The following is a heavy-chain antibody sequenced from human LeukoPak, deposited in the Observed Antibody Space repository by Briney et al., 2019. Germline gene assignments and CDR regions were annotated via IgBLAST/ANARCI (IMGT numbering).Heavy chain of an antibody. V-gene: IGHV3-30-3*01. CDR3: AVEGYCSGGSCYTNWFDS. Sequence: GGSLRLSCAASGFTFSNYAMHWVRQAPGQGLEWVAVLSYDGSIKYYTDSVKGRFTISRDNSKNTLYLQMNSLRAEDTAVYYCAVEGYCSGGSCYTNWFDSWGQGTLVTVSS. D-gene: IGHD2-15*01. CDR1: GFTFSNYA. J-gene: IGHJ5*01. CDR2: LSYDGSIK.